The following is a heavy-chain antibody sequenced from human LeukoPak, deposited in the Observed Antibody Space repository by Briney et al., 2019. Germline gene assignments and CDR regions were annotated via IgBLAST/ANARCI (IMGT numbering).Heavy chain of an antibody. D-gene: IGHD5-24*01. Sequence: ASVKVSCKASGYTLTSYGISWVRQAPRQGLEWMGWISAYNGNTKYAQNLQGRVTVTTDTSTSTAYMELRSLRSDDTAVYYCARARRGVEMATIFDFWGQGTVVTVSS. J-gene: IGHJ4*02. V-gene: IGHV1-18*01. CDR3: ARARRGVEMATIFDF. CDR1: GYTLTSYG. CDR2: ISAYNGNT.